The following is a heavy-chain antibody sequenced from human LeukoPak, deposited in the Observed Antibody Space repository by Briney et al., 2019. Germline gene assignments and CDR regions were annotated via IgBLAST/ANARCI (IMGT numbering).Heavy chain of an antibody. CDR1: GGTFSSYA. J-gene: IGHJ3*02. V-gene: IGHV1-69*06. D-gene: IGHD2-2*01. Sequence: SVKVSCKASGGTFSSYAISWVRQAPGQGLEWMGGIIPIFGTANYAQKFQSRVTITADKSTSTAYMELSSLRSEDTGVYYCAREGMGYSSSTSCYGGVFYAFDIWGQGTMVTVSS. CDR2: IIPIFGTA. CDR3: AREGMGYSSSTSCYGGVFYAFDI.